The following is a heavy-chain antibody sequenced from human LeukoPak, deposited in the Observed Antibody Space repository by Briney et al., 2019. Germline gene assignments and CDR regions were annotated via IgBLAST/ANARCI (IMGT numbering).Heavy chain of an antibody. CDR3: ARVSPDYYDSSGYPIFDY. V-gene: IGHV4-31*03. J-gene: IGHJ4*02. Sequence: SETLSLTCTVSGGSISSGGYSWSWIRQHPGKGLEWIGYIYYSGSTYYNPSLKSRVTISVDTSKNQFSLKLSSVTAADTAVYYCARVSPDYYDSSGYPIFDYWGQGTLVTVSS. CDR2: IYYSGST. CDR1: GGSISSGGYS. D-gene: IGHD3-22*01.